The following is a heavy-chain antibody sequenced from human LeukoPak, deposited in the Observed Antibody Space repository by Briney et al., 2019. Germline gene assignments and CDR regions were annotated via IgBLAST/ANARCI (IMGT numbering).Heavy chain of an antibody. Sequence: GGSLRLSCAASGFTFRSYWMSWVRQAPGKGLEWVSAISGSGDSSYYADSVKGRFTISRDSSKNTLYLQMNSLRAEDTAVYYCANRRWLVSSFDYWGQGTLVTVSS. D-gene: IGHD6-19*01. CDR1: GFTFRSYW. CDR2: ISGSGDSS. CDR3: ANRRWLVSSFDY. J-gene: IGHJ4*02. V-gene: IGHV3-23*01.